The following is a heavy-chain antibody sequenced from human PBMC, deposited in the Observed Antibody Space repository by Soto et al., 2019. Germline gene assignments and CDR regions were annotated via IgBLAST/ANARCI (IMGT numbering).Heavy chain of an antibody. Sequence: QVQLQESGPGLVKPSQTLSLTCTVSGGSISSGGYYWSWIRQHPGKGLEWIGYIYYSGSTYYNPSLKSGVTISVDTSKNQFSLKLSSVPAADTAVYYCARGGYDFWSGYRPYYFDYWGQGTLVTVSS. CDR3: ARGGYDFWSGYRPYYFDY. V-gene: IGHV4-31*03. D-gene: IGHD3-3*01. CDR2: IYYSGST. J-gene: IGHJ4*02. CDR1: GGSISSGGYY.